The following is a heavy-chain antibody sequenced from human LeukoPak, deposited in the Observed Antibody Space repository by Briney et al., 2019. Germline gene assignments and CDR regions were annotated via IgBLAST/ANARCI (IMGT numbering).Heavy chain of an antibody. CDR2: IYPGDSDT. CDR1: GYSFTSYW. Sequence: GESLKISCKGSGYSFTSYWIGWVRQMPGKGLEWMGIIYPGDSDTRYSPSFQGQVTISADKSISTAYLQWSSLKASDTAMYYCARGSPSGSYFYYFDYWGQGTLVTVSS. D-gene: IGHD1-26*01. J-gene: IGHJ4*02. V-gene: IGHV5-51*01. CDR3: ARGSPSGSYFYYFDY.